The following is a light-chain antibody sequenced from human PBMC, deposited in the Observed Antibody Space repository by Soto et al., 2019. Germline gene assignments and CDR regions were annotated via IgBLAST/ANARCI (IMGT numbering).Light chain of an antibody. J-gene: IGLJ2*01. CDR3: GTWDSGLSAV. CDR2: DNN. CDR1: SSNIGNHY. V-gene: IGLV1-51*01. Sequence: QSVLTQPPSVSAAPGQKVTISCSGSSSNIGNHYIYWYQQLPGTAPKLLIYDNNKRPSGIPDRFSGSKSGTSATLGITGLQTGDEADYYCGTWDSGLSAVFGGGTKLTVL.